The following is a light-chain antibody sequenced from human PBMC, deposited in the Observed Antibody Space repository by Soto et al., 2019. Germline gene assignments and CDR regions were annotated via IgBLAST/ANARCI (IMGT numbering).Light chain of an antibody. J-gene: IGKJ1*01. CDR3: QHYNSYSEA. CDR1: QSISSW. Sequence: DIQMTQSPSTLSASVGDRVTITCRASQSISSWLAWYQQKPRKAPKLLLYKASTLKSGVPSRFSGSGSGTEFTLTISSLQPDDFATYYCQHYNSYSEAFGQGTKVDIK. CDR2: KAS. V-gene: IGKV1-5*03.